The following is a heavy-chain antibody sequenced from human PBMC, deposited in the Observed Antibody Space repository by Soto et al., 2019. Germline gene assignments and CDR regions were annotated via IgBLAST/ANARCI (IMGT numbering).Heavy chain of an antibody. CDR1: GFTFRSHA. V-gene: IGHV3-33*01. Sequence: QVQVVESGGGLVQPGRSLRLSCTASGFTFRSHAMHWVRQAPGKGLEWVAQIWYDGSNKYYADSVKGRLAISRDNSKNTLYVQMDSLRVEDTAVYYCARDGQSLAPYALDVWGQGTSVTVS. J-gene: IGHJ6*02. CDR3: ARDGQSLAPYALDV. D-gene: IGHD6-19*01. CDR2: IWYDGSNK.